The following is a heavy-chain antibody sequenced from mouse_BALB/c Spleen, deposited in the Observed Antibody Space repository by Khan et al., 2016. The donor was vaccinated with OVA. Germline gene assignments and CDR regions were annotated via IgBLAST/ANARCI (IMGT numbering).Heavy chain of an antibody. J-gene: IGHJ1*01. D-gene: IGHD1-1*02. CDR1: GYTFSSYW. CDR2: ILPGSGST. CDR3: ARYGSHCYFDD. V-gene: IGHV1-9*01. Sequence: QVQLQQSGAELMKPGASVKISCMATGYTFSSYWIEWVKQRPGHGLEWIGEILPGSGSTNYNERVKGKATFTADTSSNTVYMQLSSLTTDDSAVDYCARYGSHCYFDDWGAGTTVTVSS.